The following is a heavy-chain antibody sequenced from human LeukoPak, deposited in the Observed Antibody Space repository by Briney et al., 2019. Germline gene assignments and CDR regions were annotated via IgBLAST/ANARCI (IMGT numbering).Heavy chain of an antibody. J-gene: IGHJ4*02. Sequence: GGSLRLSCAASGFTFSSYSMHWVRQAPGKGLEWVTYISSSSTTIYYAHSVKGRFTISRDNAKNSLYLQMNSLRDEDTAVYYCAYRRWFGESDMADYWGQGTLVTVSS. CDR3: AYRRWFGESDMADY. CDR1: GFTFSSYS. D-gene: IGHD3-10*01. V-gene: IGHV3-48*02. CDR2: ISSSSTTI.